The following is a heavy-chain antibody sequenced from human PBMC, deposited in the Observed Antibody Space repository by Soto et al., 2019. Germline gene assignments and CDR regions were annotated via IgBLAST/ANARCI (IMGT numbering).Heavy chain of an antibody. Sequence: PGGSLRLSCAASGFTFSSYGMTWVRQAPGKGLEWVSFSSATGSGRYYADSVKGRFTISRDNAKNSLYLQMNSLRAEDTAVYYCARRSGYSYGYPYYYYGMDVWGQGTTVTVSS. CDR3: ARRSGYSYGYPYYYYGMDV. CDR1: GFTFSSYG. CDR2: SSATGSGR. V-gene: IGHV3-21*01. J-gene: IGHJ6*02. D-gene: IGHD5-18*01.